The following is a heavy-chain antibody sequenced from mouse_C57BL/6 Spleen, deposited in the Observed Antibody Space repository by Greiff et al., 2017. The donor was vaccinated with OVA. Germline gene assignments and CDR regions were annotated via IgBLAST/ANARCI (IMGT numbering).Heavy chain of an antibody. CDR1: GFTFSSYT. J-gene: IGHJ1*03. D-gene: IGHD2-1*01. CDR2: ISGGGGNT. Sequence: EVKLMESGGGLVKPGGSLKLSCAASGFTFSSYTMSWVRQTPEKRLEWVATISGGGGNTYYPDSVKGRFTISRDNAKNTLYLQMSSLRSEDTALYYCARRDYGTWYFDVWGTGTTVTVSS. V-gene: IGHV5-9*01. CDR3: ARRDYGTWYFDV.